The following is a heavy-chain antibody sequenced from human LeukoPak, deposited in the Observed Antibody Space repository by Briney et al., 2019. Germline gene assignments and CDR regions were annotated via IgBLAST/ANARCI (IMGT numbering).Heavy chain of an antibody. CDR1: GFSFSSYA. CDR2: ISGSAGST. V-gene: IGHV3-23*01. Sequence: SGGSLRLTCAASGFSFSSYAMSWVRQAPGKGLEWVSAISGSAGSTYSADSVKGRFTISRDNSKNTLYLQMNSLRDDNAAVYYCARGGGYDGLYFDYWGQGTLVTVPS. J-gene: IGHJ4*02. D-gene: IGHD6-19*01. CDR3: ARGGGYDGLYFDY.